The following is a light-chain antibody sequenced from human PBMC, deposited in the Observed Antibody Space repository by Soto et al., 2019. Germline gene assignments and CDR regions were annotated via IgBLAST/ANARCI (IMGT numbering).Light chain of an antibody. J-gene: IGKJ1*01. CDR2: KAS. CDR3: MQGTQSPGT. CDR1: QTLVFSDGNSY. Sequence: DVVMTHSPLSLPVALDQRAAFPCGPTQTLVFSDGNSYLNWFQQRPGQSPRRLIYKASNRDPEVPDRFSGSGSGNDFTLKITRVEVEYAGVYYCMQGTQSPGTFGQGSRVDIX. V-gene: IGKV2-30*01.